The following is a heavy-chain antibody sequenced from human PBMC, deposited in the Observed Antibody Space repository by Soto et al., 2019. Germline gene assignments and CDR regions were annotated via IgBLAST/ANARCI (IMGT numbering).Heavy chain of an antibody. J-gene: IGHJ4*02. Sequence: SETLSLTCTVSGGSISSSSYYWGWIRQPPGKGLEWIGSIYYSGSTYYNPSLKSRVTISVDTSKNQFSLKLSSVTAADTAVYYCAGTASYSSSYYFDYWGQGTLVTVSS. CDR3: AGTASYSSSYYFDY. D-gene: IGHD6-13*01. V-gene: IGHV4-39*01. CDR1: GGSISSSSYY. CDR2: IYYSGST.